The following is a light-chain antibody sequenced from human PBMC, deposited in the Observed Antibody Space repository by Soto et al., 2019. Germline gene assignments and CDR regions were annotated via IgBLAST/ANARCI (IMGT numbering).Light chain of an antibody. CDR1: QTVNAW. CDR2: DAS. V-gene: IGKV1-5*01. CDR3: QQYNTHSGT. Sequence: DIQMTQSPSTLSASLGDRVTITCRASQTVNAWLAWYHHKPGKAPKPLIYDASSLESGVPARFSGSGSGTEFILTISSLQPDDVETYYCQQYNTHSGTFGQGTKVEIK. J-gene: IGKJ1*01.